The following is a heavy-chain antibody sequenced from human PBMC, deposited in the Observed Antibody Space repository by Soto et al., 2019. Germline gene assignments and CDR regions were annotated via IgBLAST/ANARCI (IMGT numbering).Heavy chain of an antibody. D-gene: IGHD5-18*01. J-gene: IGHJ4*02. CDR2: IHYRGRT. CDR3: ARRAYSYGYDY. Sequence: SETLSLTCTVSGGSISSTSYYWGWIRQPPGKGLEWIGSIHYRGRTYWNPPLKSRVTMSVDTSKNQFSLKVSSVTAADTAVYFCARRAYSYGYDYWGQGTLVTVS. CDR1: GGSISSTSYY. V-gene: IGHV4-39*01.